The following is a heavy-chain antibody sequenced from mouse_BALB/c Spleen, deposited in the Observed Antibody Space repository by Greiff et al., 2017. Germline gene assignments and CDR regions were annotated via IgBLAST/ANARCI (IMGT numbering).Heavy chain of an antibody. CDR2: IDPETGGT. J-gene: IGHJ3*01. CDR3: TRPPSYGNYVAWFAY. D-gene: IGHD2-1*01. Sequence: QVQLKESGAELVRPGASVTLSCKASGYTFTDYEMHWVKQTPVHGLEWIGAIDPETGGTAYNQKFKGKATLTADKSSSTAYMELRSLTSEDSAVYYCTRPPSYGNYVAWFAYWGQGTLVTVSA. CDR1: GYTFTDYE. V-gene: IGHV1-15*01.